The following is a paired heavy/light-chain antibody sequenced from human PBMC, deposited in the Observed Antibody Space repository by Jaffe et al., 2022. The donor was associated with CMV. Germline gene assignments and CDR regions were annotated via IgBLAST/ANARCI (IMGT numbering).Light chain of an antibody. CDR3: MQALQAPYT. V-gene: IGKV2-28*01. CDR1: QSLLHNNGFNY. Sequence: EIVMTQSPPSLPVTPGEPASISCRSSQSLLHNNGFNYFDWYLQKPGQSPQLLIYLGSNRASGVPDRFSGSGSGTDFTLKINRVEAEDVGVYYCMQALQAPYTFGQGTKLEIK. CDR2: LGS. J-gene: IGKJ2*01.
Heavy chain of an antibody. CDR2: INSGGNTI. D-gene: IGHD4-17*01. CDR1: GFTFRTYE. CDR3: ARVKDYGGRMDV. Sequence: EVQLVESGGNLVQTGGSLRLSCTASGFTFRTYEMNWVRQAPGKGLEWVSYINSGGNTIYYTDSVKGRFTISRDNAKNSLYLQMNSLRAEDTAVYYCARVKDYGGRMDVWGKGTTVTVSS. V-gene: IGHV3-48*03. J-gene: IGHJ6*04.